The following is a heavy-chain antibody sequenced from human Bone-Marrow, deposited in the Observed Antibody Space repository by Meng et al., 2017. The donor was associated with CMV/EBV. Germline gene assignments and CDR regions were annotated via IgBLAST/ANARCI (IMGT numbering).Heavy chain of an antibody. CDR1: GGSISSSSYY. CDR3: ARDCSSTSCSFYGMDV. CDR2: IYYSGST. D-gene: IGHD2-2*01. J-gene: IGHJ6*01. Sequence: SETLSLTCTVSGGSISSSSYYWGWIRQPPGKGLEWIGTIYYSGSTYYNPSLKSRVTISVDTSKNQYSLKLSSVTAADTAVYYCARDCSSTSCSFYGMDVWGQGPTVTFYS. V-gene: IGHV4-39*07.